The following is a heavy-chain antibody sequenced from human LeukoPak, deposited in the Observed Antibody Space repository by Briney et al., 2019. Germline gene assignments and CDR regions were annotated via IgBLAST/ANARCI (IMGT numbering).Heavy chain of an antibody. V-gene: IGHV3-7*04. Sequence: GGSLRLSCAASGFNFNSYWMSWVRQAPGKGLECVANIKQDGSEIYFVDSVKGRFTISRDNAKSSLYLQVNSLRGEDTAVYYCARARYGSGGYFFDFWGQGTLVSVSS. CDR2: IKQDGSEI. J-gene: IGHJ4*02. D-gene: IGHD3-10*01. CDR3: ARARYGSGGYFFDF. CDR1: GFNFNSYW.